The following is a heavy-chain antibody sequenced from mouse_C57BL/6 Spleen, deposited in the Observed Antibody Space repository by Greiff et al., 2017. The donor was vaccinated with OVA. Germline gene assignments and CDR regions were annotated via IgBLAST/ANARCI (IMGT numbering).Heavy chain of an antibody. D-gene: IGHD2-2*01. J-gene: IGHJ2*01. Sequence: EVHLVESGGGLVKPGGSLKLSCAASGFTFSDYGMHWVRQAPEKGLEWVAYISSGSSTIYYADTVKGRFTISRDNATNTLFLQMTRLRSEDTAMYYCARGLPYFDYWGQGTTLTVSS. V-gene: IGHV5-17*01. CDR1: GFTFSDYG. CDR3: ARGLPYFDY. CDR2: ISSGSSTI.